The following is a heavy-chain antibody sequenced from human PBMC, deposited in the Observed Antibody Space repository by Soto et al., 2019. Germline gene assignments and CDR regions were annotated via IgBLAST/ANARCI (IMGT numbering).Heavy chain of an antibody. CDR3: TRVRVYADERGRPFEI. D-gene: IGHD6-6*01. Sequence: ESGGGLVQPGGSLRLSCAASGFTFSDHYMDWVRQAPGKGLAGVGRIRNKANRYSTLYAEPVKGRFTISRDDSKASLSLQRNSLKTEDTAVYYCTRVRVYADERGRPFEIWGQATVVTVSS. J-gene: IGHJ3*02. CDR1: GFTFSDHY. V-gene: IGHV3-72*01. CDR2: IRNKANRYST.